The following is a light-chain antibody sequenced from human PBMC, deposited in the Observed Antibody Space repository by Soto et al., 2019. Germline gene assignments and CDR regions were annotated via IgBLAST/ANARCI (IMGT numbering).Light chain of an antibody. CDR1: QSVSSSY. Sequence: EIVLTQSPCTLSWSAGERATLSWGASQSVSSSYLAWYQQKHGQAPRLLIYGASTRATGIPARFSGSGYGTEFNLTISSLQPEDFAVYYCQQYNNWPRTFGQGTKVDIK. CDR3: QQYNNWPRT. CDR2: GAS. J-gene: IGKJ1*01. V-gene: IGKV3-15*01.